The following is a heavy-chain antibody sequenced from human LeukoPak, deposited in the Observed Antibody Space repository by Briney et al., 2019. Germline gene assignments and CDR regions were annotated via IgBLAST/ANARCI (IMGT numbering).Heavy chain of an antibody. J-gene: IGHJ4*02. Sequence: PSETLSLTCTVSGGSISSYYWSWIRQPPGKGLEWIGVISYSGTTYYNPSLKSRVTISVDTSKNQFSLKLSSVTAADTAIYYCWAIVATIKLDCWGQGSLVTVSS. CDR1: GGSISSYY. D-gene: IGHD5-12*01. CDR2: ISYSGTT. V-gene: IGHV4-59*04. CDR3: WAIVATIKLDC.